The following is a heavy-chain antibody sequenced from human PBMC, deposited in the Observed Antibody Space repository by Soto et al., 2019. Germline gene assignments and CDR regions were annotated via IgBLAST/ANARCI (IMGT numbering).Heavy chain of an antibody. CDR2: ISTYNGNT. J-gene: IGHJ5*02. CDR1: GYTFTSYG. CDR3: ARAKVLITPNWFDP. V-gene: IGHV1-18*01. Sequence: QVQLVQSGGEVKKPGASVKVSCKASGYTFTSYGITWVRQAPGQGPEYLGWISTYNGNTDFAQKVQNRVTLTTDTSTSTAYMELRSLRPDDTAVYYCARAKVLITPNWFDPWGQGTLVTVSS. D-gene: IGHD3-16*01.